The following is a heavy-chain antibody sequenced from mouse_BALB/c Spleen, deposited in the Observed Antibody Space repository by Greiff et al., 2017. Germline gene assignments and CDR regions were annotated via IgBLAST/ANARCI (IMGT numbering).Heavy chain of an antibody. V-gene: IGHV1S56*01. CDR1: GYTFTSYY. CDR3: ARDGYYVRAMDY. CDR2: IYPGNVNT. Sequence: QVQLQQSGPELVKPGASVRISCKASGYTFTSYYIHWVKQRPGQGLEWIGWIYPGNVNTKYNEKFKGKATLTADKSSSTAYMELARLTSEDSAIYYCARDGYYVRAMDYWGQGTSVTVSS. D-gene: IGHD2-3*01. J-gene: IGHJ4*01.